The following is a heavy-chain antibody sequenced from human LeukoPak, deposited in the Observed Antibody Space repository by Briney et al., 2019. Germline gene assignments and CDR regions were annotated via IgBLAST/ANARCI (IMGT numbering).Heavy chain of an antibody. CDR1: GFTFSSYA. J-gene: IGHJ4*02. D-gene: IGHD2-15*01. CDR2: ISYDGSNK. CDR3: AREVLYSLDY. Sequence: GGSLRLSCAASGFTFSSYAMHWVHQAPGKGLEWVAVISYDGSNKYYADSVKGRFTISRDNSKNTLYLQMNSLRAEDTAVYYCAREVLYSLDYWGQGTLVTVSS. V-gene: IGHV3-30-3*01.